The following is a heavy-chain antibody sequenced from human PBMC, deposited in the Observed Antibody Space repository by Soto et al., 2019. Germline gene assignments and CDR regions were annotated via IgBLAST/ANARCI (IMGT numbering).Heavy chain of an antibody. CDR3: ARGVATIYNFDY. Sequence: SETLSLTCTVSGGSISSYYWSWTRQPPGKGLEWIGYIYYSGSTNYNPSLKSRVTISVDTSKNQFSLKLSSVTAADTAVYYCARGVATIYNFDYWGQGTLVTVSS. V-gene: IGHV4-59*01. J-gene: IGHJ4*02. CDR2: IYYSGST. CDR1: GGSISSYY. D-gene: IGHD5-12*01.